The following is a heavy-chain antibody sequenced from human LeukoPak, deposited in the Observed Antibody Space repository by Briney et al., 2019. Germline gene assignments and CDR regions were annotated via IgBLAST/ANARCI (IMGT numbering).Heavy chain of an antibody. J-gene: IGHJ6*02. V-gene: IGHV1-69*13. CDR2: IIPIFGTA. Sequence: SVKVSCKASGYTFSTYPMNWVRQAPGQGLEWMGWIIPIFGTANYAQKFQGRVTITADESTSTAYMELSSLRSEDTAVYYCARTRVVATTVIGYYYGMDVWGQGTTVTVSS. CDR3: ARTRVVATTVIGYYYGMDV. D-gene: IGHD2-15*01. CDR1: GYTFSTYP.